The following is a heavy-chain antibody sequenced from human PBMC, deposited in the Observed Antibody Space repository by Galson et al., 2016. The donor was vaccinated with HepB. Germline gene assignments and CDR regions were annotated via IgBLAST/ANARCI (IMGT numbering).Heavy chain of an antibody. J-gene: IGHJ4*02. CDR3: ARSGTYYIFDY. CDR1: GFTFSSYA. Sequence: LRLSCAPSGFTFSSYAMSWVRQAPGKGLEWIGYIYDSGNTNYNPSLKSRVTLSVDTSKNRISLKLTSVTAADTAVYYCARSGTYYIFDYWGQGILVTVSS. CDR2: IYDSGNT. D-gene: IGHD3-22*01. V-gene: IGHV4-59*01.